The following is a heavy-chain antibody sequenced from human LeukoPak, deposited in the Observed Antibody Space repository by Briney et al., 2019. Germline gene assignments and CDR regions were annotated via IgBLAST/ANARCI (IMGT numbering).Heavy chain of an antibody. D-gene: IGHD2-15*01. J-gene: IGHJ5*02. CDR1: GFTFTDYW. Sequence: PGGSLRLSCEVSGFTFTDYWMNWVRQAPGKGPEWVARIRQDGSEKTYVDSVKGRFTISRDNSKNYLYLKMKSLRTEDTALYYCAKAGYCSGGSCYNWFDPWGQGTLVTVSS. CDR3: AKAGYCSGGSCYNWFDP. V-gene: IGHV3-7*03. CDR2: IRQDGSEK.